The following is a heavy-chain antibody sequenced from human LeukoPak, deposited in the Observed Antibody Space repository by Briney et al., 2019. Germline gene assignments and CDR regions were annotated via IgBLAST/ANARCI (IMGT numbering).Heavy chain of an antibody. V-gene: IGHV3-9*01. Sequence: GGSLRLSCAASGFTFDDYAMHWVRQAPGKGLVWVSGISWNSGSIGYADSVKGRFTISRDNAKNSLYLQMNSLRAEDTALYYCAKDILDDWQLGGGGVDYWGQGTLVTVSS. CDR2: ISWNSGSI. D-gene: IGHD6-13*01. CDR1: GFTFDDYA. CDR3: AKDILDDWQLGGGGVDY. J-gene: IGHJ4*02.